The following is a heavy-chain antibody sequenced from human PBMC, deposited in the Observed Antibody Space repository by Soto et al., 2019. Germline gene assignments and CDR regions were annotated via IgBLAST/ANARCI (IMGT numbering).Heavy chain of an antibody. D-gene: IGHD3-10*01. CDR3: AGTYYYSSGSYSWGLSYYYYCMDV. Sequence: ASVKVSCKTSGYTFTRYDINWVRQATGQGLEWRGWMNPNSGNTGYAQKFQGRVTMTRNTSISTAYMELSSLRSEDTAVYYCAGTYYYSSGSYSWGLSYYYYCMDVWGPGTTVTVS. V-gene: IGHV1-8*01. J-gene: IGHJ6*02. CDR1: GYTFTRYD. CDR2: MNPNSGNT.